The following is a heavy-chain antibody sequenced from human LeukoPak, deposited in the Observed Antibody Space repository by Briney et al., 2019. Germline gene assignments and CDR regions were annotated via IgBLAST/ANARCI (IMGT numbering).Heavy chain of an antibody. CDR2: IYSSVT. Sequence: GGSLRLSCTVSGFTISSNSMSWVRQAPGKGLEWVSFIYSSVTHYSDSVKGRFTISRDNSRNTLFLQMNSLRAEDTAVYYCARRAGAYSHPYDYWGQGTLVTVSS. D-gene: IGHD4/OR15-4a*01. CDR1: GFTISSNS. J-gene: IGHJ4*02. V-gene: IGHV3-53*01. CDR3: ARRAGAYSHPYDY.